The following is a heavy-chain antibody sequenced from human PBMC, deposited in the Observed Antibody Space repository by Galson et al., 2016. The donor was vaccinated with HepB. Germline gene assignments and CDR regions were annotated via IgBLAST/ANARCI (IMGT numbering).Heavy chain of an antibody. V-gene: IGHV2-5*01. J-gene: IGHJ4*02. CDR2: IYWNDDK. Sequence: PALVQPTQTLTLTCTFSGFSLTTSGVGVGWIRQPPGKALEWLALIYWNDDKRNSPSLKSRLTILKDTSKNQVVLTMTNLDPVDTATYYCAHLVNWNPLSYFDYWGPGILVTVSS. CDR3: AHLVNWNPLSYFDY. CDR1: GFSLTTSGVG. D-gene: IGHD1-20*01.